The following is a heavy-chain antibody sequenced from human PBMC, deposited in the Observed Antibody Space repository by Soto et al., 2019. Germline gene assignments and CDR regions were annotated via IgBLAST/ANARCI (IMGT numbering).Heavy chain of an antibody. CDR1: GYSFTNND. CDR2: MNPGSGDT. Sequence: QVKLVQSGAEVREPGASVKVSCKASGYSFTNNDVSWVRQATGQGLEWMGWMNPGSGDTGYAQKFQGRVTMTRDISIATAYMELSSLRSDDTAIYYCARMATVGSLNWFDAWGQGTLVTVSS. CDR3: ARMATVGSLNWFDA. V-gene: IGHV1-8*01. J-gene: IGHJ5*02. D-gene: IGHD3-10*01.